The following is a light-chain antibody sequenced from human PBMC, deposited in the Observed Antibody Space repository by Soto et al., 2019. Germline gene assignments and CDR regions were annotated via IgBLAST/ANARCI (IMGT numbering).Light chain of an antibody. CDR2: GAS. CDR3: QQDYNLPLT. Sequence: PGERVTLSCRASQSVSSSYLTWYQQKPGQAPRLLIYGASTRATSIPARFSGSGSGTDFTLTISSLQPEDFAVYYCQQDYNLPLTFGQGTK. V-gene: IGKV3D-7*01. CDR1: QSVSSSY. J-gene: IGKJ1*01.